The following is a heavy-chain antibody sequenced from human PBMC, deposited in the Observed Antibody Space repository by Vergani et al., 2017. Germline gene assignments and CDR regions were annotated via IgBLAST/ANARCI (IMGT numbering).Heavy chain of an antibody. D-gene: IGHD3-9*01. CDR3: AADRNDSDIWEGHIGRYNWFDP. J-gene: IGHJ5*02. V-gene: IGHV1-69*06. Sequence: QVQLVQSGAEVKKPGSSVKVSCKASGGTFSSYAISWVRQAPGQGLEWMGGIIPIFGTANYAQKFQGRVTMTEDTSTDTAYMELSSLRAEDPAVYYCAADRNDSDIWEGHIGRYNWFDPWGQGTLVTVSS. CDR1: GGTFSSYA. CDR2: IIPIFGTA.